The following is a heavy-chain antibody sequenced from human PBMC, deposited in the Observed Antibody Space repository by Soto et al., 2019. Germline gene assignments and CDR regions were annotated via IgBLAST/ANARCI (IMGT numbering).Heavy chain of an antibody. CDR2: ISSDGTTT. V-gene: IGHV3-74*01. J-gene: IGHJ4*02. D-gene: IGHD3-9*01. CDR3: AREYYGVLTGYYNDY. Sequence: EVQLVESGGGLVQSGGSLGLSCVASGFSFRSYWMHWVRQAPGKGLVWVARISSDGTTTTYADSANGRFTVSRDNAANTLYLQMSSLRAEDTAVYYCAREYYGVLTGYYNDYGGQGTLVTVSS. CDR1: GFSFRSYW.